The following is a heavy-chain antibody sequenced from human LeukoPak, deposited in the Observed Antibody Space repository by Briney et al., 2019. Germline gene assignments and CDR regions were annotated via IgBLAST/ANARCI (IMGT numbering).Heavy chain of an antibody. J-gene: IGHJ4*02. V-gene: IGHV4-59*01. CDR2: IYYSGST. CDR3: ARDLDSSGYYFGY. CDR1: GGSISSYY. D-gene: IGHD3-22*01. Sequence: SETLSLTCTVSGGSISSYYWSWIRQPPGKGLEWIGYIYYSGSTNYNPSLKSRVTISVDTSKNQFSLKLSSVTAADTAVYYCARDLDSSGYYFGYWGQGTLVTVSS.